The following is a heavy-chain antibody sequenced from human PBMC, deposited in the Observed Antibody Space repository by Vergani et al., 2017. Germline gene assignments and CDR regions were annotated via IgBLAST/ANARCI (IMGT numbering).Heavy chain of an antibody. D-gene: IGHD5-24*01. J-gene: IGHJ3*02. V-gene: IGHV3-11*01. CDR3: ARDHRDYNNYPGTFDI. CDR2: ISNSGNTI. Sequence: QVQLVESGGGLVKPGGSLRLSCAASGFSFSDHYMTWIRQAPGKGLEWVSYISNSGNTIEYADSVKGRFSISMDNAKSSLFLQMDSLRAEETAVYYCARDHRDYNNYPGTFDIWGQGSMVTVSS. CDR1: GFSFSDHY.